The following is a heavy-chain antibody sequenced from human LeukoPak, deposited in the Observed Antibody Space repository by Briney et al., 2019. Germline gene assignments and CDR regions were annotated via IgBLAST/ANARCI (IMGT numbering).Heavy chain of an antibody. CDR3: AKASYYDILTGYYTGYYFDY. Sequence: GGSLRPSCAASGFTFSSYAMSWVRQAPGKGLEWVSAISGSGGSTYYADSVKGRFTISRDNSKNTLYLQMNSLRAEDTAVYYCAKASYYDILTGYYTGYYFDYWGQGTLVTVSS. J-gene: IGHJ4*02. V-gene: IGHV3-23*01. D-gene: IGHD3-9*01. CDR1: GFTFSSYA. CDR2: ISGSGGST.